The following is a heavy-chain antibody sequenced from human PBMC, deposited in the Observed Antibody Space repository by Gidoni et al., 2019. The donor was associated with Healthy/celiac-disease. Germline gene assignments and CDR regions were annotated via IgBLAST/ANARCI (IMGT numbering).Heavy chain of an antibody. V-gene: IGHV4-39*01. J-gene: IGHJ4*02. Sequence: QLQLQESGPGLVKPSETLSLPCTVSGGSISSSSYYWGWIRQPPGKGLEWIGSIYYSGSTYYNPSLKSRVTISVDTSKNQFSLKLSSVTAADTAVYYCASQPLGNNWNYGTFDYWGQGTLVTVSS. D-gene: IGHD1-7*01. CDR1: GGSISSSSYY. CDR3: ASQPLGNNWNYGTFDY. CDR2: IYYSGST.